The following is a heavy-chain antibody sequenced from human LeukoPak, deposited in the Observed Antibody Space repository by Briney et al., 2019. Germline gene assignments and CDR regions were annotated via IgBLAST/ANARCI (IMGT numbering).Heavy chain of an antibody. J-gene: IGHJ4*02. Sequence: ASVKVSCKASGGTFSSYAISWVRQAPGQGLEWMGRIIPILGIANYAQKFQGRVTITTDESTSTAYMELSSLRSEDTAVYYCARDVSSGSYERWGQGTLVTVSS. V-gene: IGHV1-69*04. CDR2: IIPILGIA. CDR1: GGTFSSYA. D-gene: IGHD1-26*01. CDR3: ARDVSSGSYER.